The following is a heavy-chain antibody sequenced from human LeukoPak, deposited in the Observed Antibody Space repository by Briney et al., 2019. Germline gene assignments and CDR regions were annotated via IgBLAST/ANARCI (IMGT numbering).Heavy chain of an antibody. D-gene: IGHD4-17*01. CDR3: ARTRHDFGDYDDAFDI. J-gene: IGHJ3*02. Sequence: TSETPSLTCAIYGGSFSGYYWSWIRQPPGMGLEWIGEINHSGSTNYNPSLKSRVTISVDTSKNQISLELTSVTAADTAMYYCARTRHDFGDYDDAFDIWGQGAMVIVSS. CDR1: GGSFSGYY. CDR2: INHSGST. V-gene: IGHV4-34*01.